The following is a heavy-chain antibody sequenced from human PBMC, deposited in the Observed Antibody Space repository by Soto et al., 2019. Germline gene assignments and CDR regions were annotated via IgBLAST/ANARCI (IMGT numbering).Heavy chain of an antibody. J-gene: IGHJ4*02. Sequence: PSETLSLTCAVYGGSFIGYYWSWIRQPPWKGLEWIGEINHSGSTNYNPSLKSRVTISVDTSKNQFSLKLSSVTAADTAVYYCARVSPRKPLRLLEWLPGGFDYWGQGTLVTVSS. CDR1: GGSFIGYY. V-gene: IGHV4-34*01. D-gene: IGHD3-3*01. CDR2: INHSGST. CDR3: ARVSPRKPLRLLEWLPGGFDY.